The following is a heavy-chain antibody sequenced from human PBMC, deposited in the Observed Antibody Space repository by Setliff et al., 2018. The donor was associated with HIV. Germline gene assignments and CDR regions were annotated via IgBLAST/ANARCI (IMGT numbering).Heavy chain of an antibody. J-gene: IGHJ6*03. Sequence: SETLSLTCTVSGGSISTNNFFWGWLRQPPGKGLEWIGTVDYSGSTNYTPSLKSRVTISVDTSNNHFSLRLTSVTAADTAVYYCARYRRFADYIDVWGKGTTVTVSS. CDR3: ARYRRFADYIDV. V-gene: IGHV4-39*01. D-gene: IGHD1-26*01. CDR2: VDYSGST. CDR1: GGSISTNNFF.